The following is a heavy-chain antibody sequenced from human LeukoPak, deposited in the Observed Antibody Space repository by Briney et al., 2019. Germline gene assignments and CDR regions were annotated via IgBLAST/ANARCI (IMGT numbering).Heavy chain of an antibody. V-gene: IGHV4-30-4*01. Sequence: SETLSLTCTVSGGSISSGDYYWSWIRQPPGKGLEWIGYIYYSGSTYYNPSLKSRVTISVDTSKNQFSLKLSSVTAADTAVYYCARADCSGGSCPFDYWGQGTLVSVSS. D-gene: IGHD2-15*01. CDR2: IYYSGST. CDR1: GGSISSGDYY. CDR3: ARADCSGGSCPFDY. J-gene: IGHJ4*02.